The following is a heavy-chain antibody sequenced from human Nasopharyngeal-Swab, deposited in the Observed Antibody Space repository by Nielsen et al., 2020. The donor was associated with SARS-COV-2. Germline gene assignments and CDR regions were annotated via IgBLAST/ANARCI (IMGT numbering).Heavy chain of an antibody. D-gene: IGHD6-19*01. CDR1: GFIFSSYA. V-gene: IGHV3-30*04. CDR2: IPYDGSNK. CDR3: ARAGKVAGKDY. J-gene: IGHJ4*02. Sequence: SLKTSCAASGFIFSSYAMHLVRQAPGKGLEWVAVIPYDGSNKYYADSVKGRFTISRDNSKNTLYLQMNSLRAEDTAVYYCARAGKVAGKDYWGQGTLVTVSS.